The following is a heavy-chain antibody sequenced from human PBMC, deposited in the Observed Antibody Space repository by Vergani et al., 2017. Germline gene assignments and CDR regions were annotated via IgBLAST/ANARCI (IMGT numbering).Heavy chain of an antibody. CDR2: IHHSGTT. Sequence: QVQLQESGPGLVRPSETLSLTCVVSGFSITRGFYWAWIRQPPGKAPEWIGSIHHSGTTYYPPSLKSRVSISVDTSKNHFSLELNSVTAADTAVYFCARGGSGYYFRTAWFDFWGQGTLVTVSS. V-gene: IGHV4-38-2*01. J-gene: IGHJ5*01. CDR1: GFSITRGFY. D-gene: IGHD3-22*01. CDR3: ARGGSGYYFRTAWFDF.